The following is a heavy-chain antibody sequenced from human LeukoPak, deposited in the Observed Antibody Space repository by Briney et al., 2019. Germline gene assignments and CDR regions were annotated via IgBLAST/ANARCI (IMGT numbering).Heavy chain of an antibody. Sequence: PGGSLRLSCAASGFTFSSYSMNWVRQAPGKGLEWVSSISSSSGYIYYADSVKGRFTISRDNAKNSLYLQMNSLRAEDTAVYYCARLRERTVDYWGQGTLVTVSS. CDR3: ARLRERTVDY. CDR1: GFTFSSYS. J-gene: IGHJ4*02. CDR2: ISSSSGYI. D-gene: IGHD4-17*01. V-gene: IGHV3-21*01.